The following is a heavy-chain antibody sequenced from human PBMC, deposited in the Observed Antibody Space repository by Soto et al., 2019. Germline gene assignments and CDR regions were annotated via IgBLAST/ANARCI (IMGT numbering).Heavy chain of an antibody. CDR1: GFTFSNAW. CDR2: IKSKTDGGTT. CDR3: TTGGDRVSEVGGLPEETVTIVPWPQISKAFRVHPSHPLKPLSSGLSHPVDI. D-gene: IGHD4-17*01. J-gene: IGHJ3*02. Sequence: GGSLRLSCAASGFTFSNAWMSWVRQAPGKGLEWVGRIKSKTDGGTTDYAAPVKGRFTISRDDSKNTLYLQMNSLKTEDTAVYYCTTGGDRVSEVGGLPEETVTIVPWPQISKAFRVHPSHPLKPLSSGLSHPVDI. V-gene: IGHV3-15*01.